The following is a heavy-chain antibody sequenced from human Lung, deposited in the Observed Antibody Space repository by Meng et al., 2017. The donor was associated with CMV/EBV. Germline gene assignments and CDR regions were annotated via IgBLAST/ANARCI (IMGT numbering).Heavy chain of an antibody. CDR3: AGRARRQSASYLYFSGMDV. Sequence: SXTXSLXCTVSGGXISSYYWSWIRQPPGKGLELIGYIYYSGSTNYNPSLKSRVTISVDTSKNLFSLKLSSVTAADTAVYYCAGRARRQSASYLYFSGMDVWXQGTXVTVSS. CDR2: IYYSGST. V-gene: IGHV4-59*01. J-gene: IGHJ6*02. CDR1: GGXISSYY.